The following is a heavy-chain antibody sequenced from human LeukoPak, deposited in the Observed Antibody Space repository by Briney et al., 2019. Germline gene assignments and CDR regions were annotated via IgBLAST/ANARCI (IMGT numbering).Heavy chain of an antibody. Sequence: PSETLSLTCNVSGGSISNYYWSWIRQPAGKGLELIGRIYTSGSTNYNPSLKSRVTMSVDTSKNQFSLKLSSVTAADTAVYYCARSRRGFGAAAGRYDHWGQGTLVTVSS. D-gene: IGHD6-13*01. CDR1: GGSISNYY. CDR3: ARSRRGFGAAAGRYDH. V-gene: IGHV4-4*07. J-gene: IGHJ4*02. CDR2: IYTSGST.